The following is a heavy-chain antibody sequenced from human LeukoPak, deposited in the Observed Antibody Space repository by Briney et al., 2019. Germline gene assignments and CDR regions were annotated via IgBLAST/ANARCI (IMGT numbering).Heavy chain of an antibody. CDR2: IVVGSGNT. V-gene: IGHV1-58*01. D-gene: IGHD6-19*01. CDR1: GFTFTSSA. CDR3: AARSSYSSGWNFDY. Sequence: SVKVSCKTSGFTFTSSAVQWVRQARGQRLEWIGWIVVGSGNTNYAQKFQERVTITRDMSTSTAYMEPSSLRSEDTAVYYCAARSSYSSGWNFDYWGQGTLVTVSS. J-gene: IGHJ4*02.